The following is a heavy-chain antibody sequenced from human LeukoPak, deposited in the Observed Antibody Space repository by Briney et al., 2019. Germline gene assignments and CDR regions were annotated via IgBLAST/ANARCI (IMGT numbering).Heavy chain of an antibody. D-gene: IGHD3-22*01. Sequence: GGSLGLSCAASGFTFSSYGMHWVRQAPGKGLEWVAVIWYDGSNKYYADSVKGRFTISRDNSKNTLYLQMNSLRAEDTAVYYCARERYYDSSGYYVFGYWGQGTLVTVSS. J-gene: IGHJ4*02. CDR1: GFTFSSYG. V-gene: IGHV3-33*01. CDR3: ARERYYDSSGYYVFGY. CDR2: IWYDGSNK.